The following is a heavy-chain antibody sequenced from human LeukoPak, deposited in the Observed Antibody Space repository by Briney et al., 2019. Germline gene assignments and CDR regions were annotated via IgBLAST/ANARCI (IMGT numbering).Heavy chain of an antibody. CDR1: GFTFSSYA. Sequence: PGGSLRLSCAASGFTFSSYAMSWVRQAPGKGLEWVSAISGSGGSTYYADSVQGRFTISRDNSKNTLYLQMNSLRADDTAVYYCAKSPSSNYGDYARSRYFDYWGQGTLVTVSS. V-gene: IGHV3-23*01. J-gene: IGHJ4*02. D-gene: IGHD4-17*01. CDR2: ISGSGGST. CDR3: AKSPSSNYGDYARSRYFDY.